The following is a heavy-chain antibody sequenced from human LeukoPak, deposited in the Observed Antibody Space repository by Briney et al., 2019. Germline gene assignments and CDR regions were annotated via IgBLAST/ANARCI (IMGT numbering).Heavy chain of an antibody. CDR3: AGDRTGDNWFDP. D-gene: IGHD3/OR15-3a*01. V-gene: IGHV4-59*01. CDR1: GDSISSYY. CDR2: IYYSGST. Sequence: SETLSLTCTVSGDSISSYYWSWIRQPPGKGLEWIGYIYYSGSTNYNPSLKSRVTMSVDTSKNQFSLKLSSVTAADTAVYYCAGDRTGDNWFDPWGQGTLVTVSS. J-gene: IGHJ5*02.